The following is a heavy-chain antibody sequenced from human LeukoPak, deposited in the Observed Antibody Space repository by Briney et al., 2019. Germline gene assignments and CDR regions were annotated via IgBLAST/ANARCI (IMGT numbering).Heavy chain of an antibody. D-gene: IGHD6-19*01. V-gene: IGHV4-4*07. CDR3: ARGSDVAVGMDV. CDR1: GGSIDSHY. J-gene: IGHJ6*02. Sequence: SETLSLTCTVSGGSIDSHYWSWNRQSAGKGLEWIGRFFTGGSTYYNPSLESRVTMSVDTSKNQFSLKLRSVTAADTAVYFCARGSDVAVGMDVWGQGTTVTVSS. CDR2: FFTGGST.